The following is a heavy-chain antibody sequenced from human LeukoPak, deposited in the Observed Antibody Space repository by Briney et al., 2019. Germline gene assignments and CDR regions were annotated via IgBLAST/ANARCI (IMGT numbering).Heavy chain of an antibody. CDR3: ARDRARDTAMTEFDY. Sequence: LPGGSLRLSCAASKFTFSSYEMNWVRQAPGKGLEWVSSISSSGSTIYYADSVKGRFTISRDNAKNSLYLQMNSLRAEDTAVYYCARDRARDTAMTEFDYWGQGTLVTVSS. V-gene: IGHV3-48*03. CDR2: ISSSGSTI. D-gene: IGHD5-18*01. J-gene: IGHJ4*02. CDR1: KFTFSSYE.